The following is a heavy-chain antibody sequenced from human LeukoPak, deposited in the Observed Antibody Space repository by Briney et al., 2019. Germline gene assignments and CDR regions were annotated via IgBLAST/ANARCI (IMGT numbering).Heavy chain of an antibody. J-gene: IGHJ5*02. CDR3: ARDSGTTGEVKFDP. CDR1: GGSISSYY. V-gene: IGHV4-59*12. D-gene: IGHD3-10*01. Sequence: SETLSLTCTVSGGSISSYYWSWIRQSPGKGLECIGYIHYTGSTNYNPSLKSRVTISVDTSKNQFSLKLRSVTAADTAVYYCARDSGTTGEVKFDPWGQGILVTVSS. CDR2: IHYTGST.